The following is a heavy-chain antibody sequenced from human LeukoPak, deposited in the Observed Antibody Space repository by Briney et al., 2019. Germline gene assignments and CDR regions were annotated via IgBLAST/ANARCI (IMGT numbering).Heavy chain of an antibody. V-gene: IGHV3-33*01. CDR1: GFTFSSYG. CDR2: IWYDGSNK. D-gene: IGHD6-13*01. CDR3: ARDGTYSSSWYPR. J-gene: IGHJ4*02. Sequence: GRSVRLSCAPSGFTFSSYGMHWVRQAPGKGLEWVAVIWYDGSNKYYADSVKGRFTISRDNSKNTLYLQMNSLRAEDTAVYYCARDGTYSSSWYPRWGQGTLVTVSS.